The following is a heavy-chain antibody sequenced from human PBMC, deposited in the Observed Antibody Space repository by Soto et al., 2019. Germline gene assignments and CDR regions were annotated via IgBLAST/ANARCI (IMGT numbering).Heavy chain of an antibody. CDR2: IYYSGST. V-gene: IGHV4-59*01. CDR3: ARAGAAGTYYYYFYMDV. J-gene: IGHJ6*03. Sequence: SETLSLTCTVSGGSISSYYWSWIRQPPGKGLEWIGYIYYSGSTKYNPSLKSRVTISVDTSKNQFSLKLSSVTAADTAVYYCARAGAAGTYYYYFYMDVWGKGTTVTVSS. CDR1: GGSISSYY. D-gene: IGHD6-13*01.